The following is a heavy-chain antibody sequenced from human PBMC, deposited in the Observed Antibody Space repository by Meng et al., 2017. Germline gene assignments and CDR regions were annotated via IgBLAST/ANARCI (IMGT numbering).Heavy chain of an antibody. CDR3: ARDVGGDYETLFDY. CDR2: IVYSGST. CDR1: GGSVGSGNYY. D-gene: IGHD4-17*01. V-gene: IGHV4-61*01. Sequence: QGELQGSGPGLVRPSGTLSLPCTVSGGSVGSGNYYWSWIRQPPGKGLGWIGYIVYSGSTTYNPSLKTRVTISVDTSKNQFSLKLTSVTAADTAVYFCARDVGGDYETLFDYWGQGTLVTVSS. J-gene: IGHJ4*02.